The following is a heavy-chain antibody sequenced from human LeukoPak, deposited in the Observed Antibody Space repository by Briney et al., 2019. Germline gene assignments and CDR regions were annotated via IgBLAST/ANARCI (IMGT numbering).Heavy chain of an antibody. D-gene: IGHD3-10*01. J-gene: IGHJ6*02. Sequence: HGGSLRLSCAASGFTFSSYSMNWVRQAPGKGLEWVSSISDSSSYKYYADSLKGRFTISRDDAKNSLYLQMNSLRAEDTAVYYCARLYYYGSDRYYGMDVWGQGTTVTVSS. V-gene: IGHV3-21*01. CDR1: GFTFSSYS. CDR3: ARLYYYGSDRYYGMDV. CDR2: ISDSSSYK.